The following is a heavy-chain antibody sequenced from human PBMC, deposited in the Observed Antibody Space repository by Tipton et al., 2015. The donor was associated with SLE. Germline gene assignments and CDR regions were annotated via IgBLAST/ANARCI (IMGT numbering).Heavy chain of an antibody. CDR2: IFYRGST. D-gene: IGHD2-21*01. Sequence: TLSLTCSVSGDSISSSSYYWAWIRQPPGKGLEWIGSIFYRGSTYYNPSLGSRVTLSRDTSNNQFSLKLSSVTAADTAVYYCARHCQVYSFVYWGQGTLVTVSS. J-gene: IGHJ4*02. V-gene: IGHV4-39*07. CDR3: ARHCQVYSFVY. CDR1: GDSISSSSYY.